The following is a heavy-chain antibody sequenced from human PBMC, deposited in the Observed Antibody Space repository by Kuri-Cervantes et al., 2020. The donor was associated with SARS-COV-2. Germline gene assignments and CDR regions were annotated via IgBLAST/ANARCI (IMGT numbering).Heavy chain of an antibody. CDR1: GFTVSSNY. Sequence: GGSLRLSCAASGFTVSSNYMSWVRQAPGKGLEWVSVIYSGGSTYYADSVKGRFTISRDNSKNTLYLQMNSLRAEDTAVYYCARMYLYGDYRDYWGQGTLVTVSS. D-gene: IGHD3-16*01. CDR2: IYSGGST. V-gene: IGHV3-66*01. CDR3: ARMYLYGDYRDY. J-gene: IGHJ4*02.